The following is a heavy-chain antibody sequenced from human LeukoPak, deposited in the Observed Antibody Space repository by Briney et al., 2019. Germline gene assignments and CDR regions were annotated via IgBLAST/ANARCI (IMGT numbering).Heavy chain of an antibody. J-gene: IGHJ4*02. CDR3: AIDRDLWTGNYFDS. Sequence: PGGSLRLSCVASGFTFSSYGMHWVRQAPGKGLEWVACIGYDGSDKYYVGSVEGRFTISRDNFKNTMYLQMISLTANDTAVYYGAIDRDLWTGNYFDSWGQGTLVAVSS. V-gene: IGHV3-30*02. D-gene: IGHD3/OR15-3a*01. CDR2: IGYDGSDK. CDR1: GFTFSSYG.